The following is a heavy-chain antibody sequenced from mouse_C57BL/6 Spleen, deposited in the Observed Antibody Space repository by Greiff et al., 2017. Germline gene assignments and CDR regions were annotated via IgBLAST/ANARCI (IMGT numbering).Heavy chain of an antibody. CDR1: GYTFTSYW. CDR2: IYPGSGST. CDR3: ERYPRRYYYGSEDD. V-gene: IGHV1-55*01. J-gene: IGHJ2*01. D-gene: IGHD1-1*01. Sequence: QVQLQQSGAELVKPGASVKMSCKASGYTFTSYWITWVKQRPGQGLEWIGDIYPGSGSTNYNEKFKSKATLTVDTSSSTDYKKLSSLTSETSAVYYCERYPRRYYYGSEDDWGQGTTLTVSS.